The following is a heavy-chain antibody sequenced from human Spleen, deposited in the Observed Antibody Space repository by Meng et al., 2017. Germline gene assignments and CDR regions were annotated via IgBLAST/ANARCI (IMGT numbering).Heavy chain of an antibody. Sequence: ASVKVSCKASGYTFSDYDIEWARQATGQGLEWLGWMNPKSGHTGYGQRFQGRVTLTSDTSISTAYMELNSLSSEDTAVYYCATAAHYFDYWGQGTLVTVSS. D-gene: IGHD2-15*01. CDR1: GYTFSDYD. J-gene: IGHJ4*02. CDR3: ATAAHYFDY. CDR2: MNPKSGHT. V-gene: IGHV1-8*01.